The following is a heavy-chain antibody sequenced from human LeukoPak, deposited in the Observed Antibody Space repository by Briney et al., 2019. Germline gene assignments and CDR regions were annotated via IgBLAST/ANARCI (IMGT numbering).Heavy chain of an antibody. D-gene: IGHD2/OR15-2a*01. V-gene: IGHV3-30*02. CDR3: AKTLLSIWSPNWFDP. Sequence: GGSLRLSCAASGFTFSSYGMHWVRQAPGKGLEWVAFIRYDGSNKYYADSVKGRFTISRDSSKNTLYLQMNSLRAEDTAVYYCAKTLLSIWSPNWFDPWGQGTLVTVSS. J-gene: IGHJ5*02. CDR2: IRYDGSNK. CDR1: GFTFSSYG.